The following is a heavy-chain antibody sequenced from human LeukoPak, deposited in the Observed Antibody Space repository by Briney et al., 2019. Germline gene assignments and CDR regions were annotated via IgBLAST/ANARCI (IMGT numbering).Heavy chain of an antibody. CDR1: GDSISSYY. D-gene: IGHD4-17*01. V-gene: IGHV4-59*01. J-gene: IGHJ4*02. Sequence: SETLSLTRTVSGDSISSYYWSWIRQPPGKGLEWIGFIHYSGSTNYKPSLKSRVTISVDTPKNQFSLKLSSVTAADTAVYYCARGNTETKLGYWGQGTLVTVSS. CDR3: ARGNTETKLGY. CDR2: IHYSGST.